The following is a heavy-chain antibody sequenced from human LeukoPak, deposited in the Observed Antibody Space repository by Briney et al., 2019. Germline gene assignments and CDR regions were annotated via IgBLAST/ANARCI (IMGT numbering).Heavy chain of an antibody. D-gene: IGHD5-18*01. V-gene: IGHV4-34*01. CDR2: INHSGST. CDR3: AREYTAMVTGAFDI. CDR1: GGSFSGYY. Sequence: PSETLSLTCAVYGGSFSGYYWSWIRQPPGKGLEWIGEINHSGSTNYNPSLKSRVTISVDTSKNQFSLKLSSVTAADTAVYYCAREYTAMVTGAFDIWGQGTMVTVSS. J-gene: IGHJ3*02.